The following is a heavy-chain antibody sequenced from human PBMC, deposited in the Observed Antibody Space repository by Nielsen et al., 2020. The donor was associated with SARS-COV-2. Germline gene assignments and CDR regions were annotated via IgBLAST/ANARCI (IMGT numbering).Heavy chain of an antibody. V-gene: IGHV3-33*01. CDR3: ASELVPGYYGMDV. CDR2: IWYDGSNK. D-gene: IGHD6-13*01. Sequence: GESLKISCAASGFTFSSYGMHWVRQAPGKGLEWVAAIWYDGSNKYYADSVKGRFTISRDNSKNTLYLQMNSLRAEDTAVYYCASELVPGYYGMDVWGQGTTVTVSS. CDR1: GFTFSSYG. J-gene: IGHJ6*02.